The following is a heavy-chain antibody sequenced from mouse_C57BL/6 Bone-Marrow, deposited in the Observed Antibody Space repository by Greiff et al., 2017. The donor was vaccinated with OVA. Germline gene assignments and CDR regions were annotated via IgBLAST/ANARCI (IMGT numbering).Heavy chain of an antibody. V-gene: IGHV1-50*01. Sequence: VQLQQPGAELVKPGASVKLSCKASGYTFTSYWMQWVKQRPGQGLEWIGEIDPSDSYTNYNRKFKGKATLTVDTSSSTAYMQLSSLTSEDSAVYYCAELGRYWYFDVWGTGTTVTVSS. D-gene: IGHD4-1*01. CDR1: GYTFTSYW. CDR3: AELGRYWYFDV. J-gene: IGHJ1*03. CDR2: IDPSDSYT.